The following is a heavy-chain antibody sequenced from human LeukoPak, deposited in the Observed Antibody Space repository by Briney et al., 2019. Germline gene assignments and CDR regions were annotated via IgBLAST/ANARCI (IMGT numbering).Heavy chain of an antibody. J-gene: IGHJ4*02. D-gene: IGHD5-12*01. V-gene: IGHV3-23*01. CDR1: GFTFSSSV. Sequence: GGSLRLSCAASGFTFSSSVMSWVRQAPGKGPEWVSTIDGSGTRTFYALSFNGRFIISRDNSMNTLYLQMDGLRAEDTAVYYCARDRWGYSTDFDWWGQGALVTVSS. CDR3: ARDRWGYSTDFDW. CDR2: IDGSGTRT.